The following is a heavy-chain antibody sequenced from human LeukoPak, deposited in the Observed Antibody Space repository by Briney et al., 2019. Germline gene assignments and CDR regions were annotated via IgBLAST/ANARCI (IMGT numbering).Heavy chain of an antibody. J-gene: IGHJ6*02. Sequence: SQTLSLTCAVSGGSISSGGYSWSWIRQPPGKGLEWIGYIYHSGSTYYNPSLKSRVTISVDRSKDQFSLKLSSVTAADTAVYYCARGRGNAATGYYGMDVWGQGTTVTVSS. CDR2: IYHSGST. CDR1: GGSISSGGYS. CDR3: ARGRGNAATGYYGMDV. V-gene: IGHV4-30-2*01. D-gene: IGHD6-25*01.